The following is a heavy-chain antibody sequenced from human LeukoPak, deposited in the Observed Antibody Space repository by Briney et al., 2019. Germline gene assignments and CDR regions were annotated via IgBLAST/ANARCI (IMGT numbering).Heavy chain of an antibody. CDR3: ARAKSYSGYDSDFDY. CDR2: INPNSGGT. J-gene: IGHJ4*02. Sequence: ASVKVSCKASGYTFTGYYMHWVRQAPGQGLEWMGWINPNSGGTNYAQKFQGRVTMTRDTSISTAYMELSRLRSDDTAVYYCARAKSYSGYDSDFDYWGQGTLVTVSS. CDR1: GYTFTGYY. D-gene: IGHD5-12*01. V-gene: IGHV1-2*02.